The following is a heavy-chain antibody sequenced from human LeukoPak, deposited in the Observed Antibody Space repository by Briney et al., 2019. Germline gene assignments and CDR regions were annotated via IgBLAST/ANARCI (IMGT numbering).Heavy chain of an antibody. J-gene: IGHJ4*02. CDR1: GGSISSYY. CDR2: IYYSGST. V-gene: IGHV4-59*01. D-gene: IGHD3-16*01. Sequence: SETLSLTCTVSGGSISSYYWSWIRQPPGKGLEWIGYIYYSGSTNYNPSLKSRVTISVDTSKNQFSLKLSSVTAADTAVYYCARSFGQRGEFDYWGQGTLVTVSS. CDR3: ARSFGQRGEFDY.